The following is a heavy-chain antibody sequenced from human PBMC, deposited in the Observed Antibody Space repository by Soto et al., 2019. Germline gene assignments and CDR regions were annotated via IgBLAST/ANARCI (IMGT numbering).Heavy chain of an antibody. CDR1: GDSLSSYA. J-gene: IGHJ6*02. CDR3: ARDPLSSFAMDV. D-gene: IGHD3-10*02. Sequence: ASVKVSCKASGDSLSSYAISWVRQAPGKGLEWMGKIIPTFGRTNYAQKFQGRLTISADDSTSTAYMELSSLLSEDTAVYYCARDPLSSFAMDVWGQGTTVTVSS. CDR2: IIPTFGRT. V-gene: IGHV1-69*13.